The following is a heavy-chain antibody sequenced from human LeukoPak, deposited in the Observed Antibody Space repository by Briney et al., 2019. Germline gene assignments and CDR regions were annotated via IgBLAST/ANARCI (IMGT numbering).Heavy chain of an antibody. CDR2: IYHSGST. CDR3: ARVYYDILTGYYGMDV. V-gene: IGHV4-4*02. Sequence: SETLSLTCAVSGGSLSSSNWWSWIRQRPGKGLEWIGEIYHSGSTNYNPSLKSRVTISVDKSKNQFSLKLSSVTAPDTGVYYCARVYYDILTGYYGMDVWGKGTTITVSS. CDR1: GGSLSSSNW. D-gene: IGHD3-9*01. J-gene: IGHJ6*04.